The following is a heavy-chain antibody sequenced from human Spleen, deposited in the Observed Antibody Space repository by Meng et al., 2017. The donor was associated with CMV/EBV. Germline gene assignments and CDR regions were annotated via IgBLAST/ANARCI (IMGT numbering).Heavy chain of an antibody. CDR1: GLTFSSYG. D-gene: IGHD4-17*01. CDR3: ARQGDYGDFDY. Sequence: SCAASGLTFSSYGMHWVRQAPGKGLEWVAVTSYDGRNKYYADSVKGRFTISRDNSKNTLYLQMNSLRAEDTAVYYCARQGDYGDFDYWGQGTLVTVSS. J-gene: IGHJ4*02. CDR2: TSYDGRNK. V-gene: IGHV3-30*03.